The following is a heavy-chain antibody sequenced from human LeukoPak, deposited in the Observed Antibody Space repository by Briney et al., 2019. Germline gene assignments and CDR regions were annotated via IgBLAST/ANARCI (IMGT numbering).Heavy chain of an antibody. D-gene: IGHD3-3*01. CDR3: ARLTTIFGVVVAFDY. CDR2: IYYSGST. V-gene: IGHV4-59*01. Sequence: SETLSLTCTVSGGSISSYYWSWIRQPPGKGLEWSGYIYYSGSTNYNPSLKSRVTISVDTSKNQFSLKLSSVTTAATAVYYCARLTTIFGVVVAFDYWGQGTMVTVSS. CDR1: GGSISSYY. J-gene: IGHJ4*02.